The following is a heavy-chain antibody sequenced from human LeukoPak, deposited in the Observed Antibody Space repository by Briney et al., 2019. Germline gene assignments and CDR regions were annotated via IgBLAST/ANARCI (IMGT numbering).Heavy chain of an antibody. D-gene: IGHD3-22*01. Sequence: SETLSLTCTVSGGSIGSGGYYWSWLRQHPGKGLEWVVYIYYSGSTYYNPSLKSRVTISVDTSKNQVSLKLTSVTAADTALYYCARVVDYYEEHDAFDIWGQGTMVTVSS. CDR3: ARVVDYYEEHDAFDI. CDR2: IYYSGST. J-gene: IGHJ3*02. V-gene: IGHV4-31*03. CDR1: GGSIGSGGYY.